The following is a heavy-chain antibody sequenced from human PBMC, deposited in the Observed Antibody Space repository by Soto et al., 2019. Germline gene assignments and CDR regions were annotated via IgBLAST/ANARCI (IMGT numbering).Heavy chain of an antibody. CDR1: GGSISSYY. CDR3: ARRGIYKSIAAAGIGNYYYYYYMDV. V-gene: IGHV4-59*08. D-gene: IGHD6-13*01. J-gene: IGHJ6*03. CDR2: IYYSGST. Sequence: SETLSLTCTVSGGSISSYYWSWIRQPPGKGLEWIGYIYYSGSTNYNPSLKSRVTISVDTSKNQFSLKLSSVTAADTAVYYCARRGIYKSIAAAGIGNYYYYYYMDVWGKGTTVTVSS.